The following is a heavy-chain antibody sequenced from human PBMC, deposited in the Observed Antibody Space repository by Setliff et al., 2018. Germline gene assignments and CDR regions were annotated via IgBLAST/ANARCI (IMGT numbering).Heavy chain of an antibody. V-gene: IGHV1-46*01. CDR1: GHTFTSYY. CDR2: INPSGGST. Sequence: ASVKVSCKASGHTFTSYYMHWVRQAPGQGLEWMGIINPSGGSTSYAQKFQGRVTMTRDTSTSTVYMELSSLRSEDTAVYYCARDPNYYDSSGQLLGDAFDIWGQGTMVTVSS. J-gene: IGHJ3*02. CDR3: ARDPNYYDSSGQLLGDAFDI. D-gene: IGHD3-22*01.